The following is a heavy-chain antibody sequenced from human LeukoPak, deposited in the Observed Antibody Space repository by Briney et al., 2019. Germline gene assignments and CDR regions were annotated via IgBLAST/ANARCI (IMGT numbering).Heavy chain of an antibody. Sequence: PSETLSLTCSVSGYSISSAYYWGWIRQPPGKGLEWIGSVDYTGNTYYKPSLRSRLTISVDMSRNQFSLILTSVTAADTALYYCARGGSSFYGYFHFWGHGTLVTVSS. J-gene: IGHJ4*01. D-gene: IGHD6-6*01. V-gene: IGHV4-38-2*02. CDR2: VDYTGNT. CDR1: GYSISSAYY. CDR3: ARGGSSFYGYFHF.